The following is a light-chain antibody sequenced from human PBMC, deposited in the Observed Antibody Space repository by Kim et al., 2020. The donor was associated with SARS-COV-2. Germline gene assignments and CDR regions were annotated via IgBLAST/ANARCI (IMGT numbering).Light chain of an antibody. J-gene: IGKJ5*01. CDR3: QQYNNWPPIT. Sequence: SPGERATLSCRASQSVSSNFAWYQQKPGQAPRLLIYESSTRATGIPARFSGSGSGTEFTLTISSLQSEDFAVYYCQQYNNWPPITFGQGTRLEIK. CDR1: QSVSSN. V-gene: IGKV3-15*01. CDR2: ESS.